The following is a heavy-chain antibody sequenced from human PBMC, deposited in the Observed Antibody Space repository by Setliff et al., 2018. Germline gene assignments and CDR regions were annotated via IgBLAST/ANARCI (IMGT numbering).Heavy chain of an antibody. V-gene: IGHV3-30*01. J-gene: IGHJ4*02. CDR3: AKDTYYYDSSGYYVFDY. CDR2: ISYDGINK. Sequence: GGSLRLSCAASGFTFARFAMHWVRQAPGKGLEWVAVISYDGINKYYADSVKGRFTISRDNSKNTLYLQMNSLRVEDTAVYYCAKDTYYYDSSGYYVFDYWGQGTLVTVSS. D-gene: IGHD3-22*01. CDR1: GFTFARFA.